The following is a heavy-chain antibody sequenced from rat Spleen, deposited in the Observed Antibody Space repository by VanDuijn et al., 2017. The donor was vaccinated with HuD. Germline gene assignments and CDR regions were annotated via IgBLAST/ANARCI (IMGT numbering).Heavy chain of an antibody. J-gene: IGHJ3*01. D-gene: IGHD1-9*01. CDR2: ISTSGGST. V-gene: IGHV5-25*01. CDR3: AREGQDYGYTYPSWFAY. Sequence: EVQLVESGGGLVQPGRSLKLSCAASGFTFSNYDMAWVRQAPTKGLGGVASISTSGGSTYHRDSVKGRFTVPRDNAKSTLYLQMDSLRSEDTATYYCAREGQDYGYTYPSWFAYWGQGTLVTVSS. CDR1: GFTFSNYD.